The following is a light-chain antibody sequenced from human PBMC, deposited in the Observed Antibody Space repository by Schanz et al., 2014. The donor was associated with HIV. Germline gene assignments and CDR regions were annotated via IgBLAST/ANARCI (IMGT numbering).Light chain of an antibody. CDR1: SSDVGGYNY. V-gene: IGLV2-8*01. CDR2: EVS. Sequence: QSALTQPPSASGSPGQSVTISCTGTSSDVGGYNYVSWYQQHPGKAPKIMIYEVSKRPSGVPDRFSGSKSGNTASLTVSGLQAEDEADYYCSSYAGSGNLGVFGGGTKLTVL. CDR3: SSYAGSGNLGV. J-gene: IGLJ2*01.